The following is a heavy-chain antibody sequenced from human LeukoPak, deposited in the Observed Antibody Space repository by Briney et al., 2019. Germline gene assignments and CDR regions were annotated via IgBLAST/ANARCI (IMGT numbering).Heavy chain of an antibody. V-gene: IGHV5-51*01. CDR1: GYSFTSYW. D-gene: IGHD3-22*01. CDR3: ARTQAFYDTSGYSPNWFDS. J-gene: IGHJ5*01. CDR2: SYAGDSDT. Sequence: GESLKISCKGSGYSFTSYWIGWVRQMPGKGLEWMGISYAGDSDTRYSPSFQGQVTISADKSITTAYLQWSSLKASDTAMYYCARTQAFYDTSGYSPNWFDSWGQGTLVTVSS.